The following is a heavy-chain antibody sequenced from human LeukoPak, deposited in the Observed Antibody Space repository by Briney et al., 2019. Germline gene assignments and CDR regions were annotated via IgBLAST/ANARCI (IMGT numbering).Heavy chain of an antibody. V-gene: IGHV4-34*01. CDR1: GFTFSSYG. D-gene: IGHD3-3*01. CDR2: INHSGST. Sequence: GSLRLSCAASGFTFSSYGMHWVRQPPGKGLEWIGEINHSGSTNYNPSLKSRVTISVDTSKNQFSLKLSSVTAADTAVYYCARAPYYDFWSSYPTKLRANWFDPWGQGTLVTVSS. J-gene: IGHJ5*02. CDR3: ARAPYYDFWSSYPTKLRANWFDP.